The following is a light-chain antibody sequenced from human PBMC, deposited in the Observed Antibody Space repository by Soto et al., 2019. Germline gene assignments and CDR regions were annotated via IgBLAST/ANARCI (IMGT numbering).Light chain of an antibody. CDR1: QSVSNN. V-gene: IGKV3-15*01. Sequence: IVMTQSPATLSVFTGGRASLSCRASQSVSNNLAWYQKKPGQAPRLLIYGASTRAAGISVRFSGSGSGTEFTLIISSLKSDDSAVYYCQQYHNAGSTVGQGTKVEI. CDR3: QQYHNAGST. CDR2: GAS. J-gene: IGKJ1*01.